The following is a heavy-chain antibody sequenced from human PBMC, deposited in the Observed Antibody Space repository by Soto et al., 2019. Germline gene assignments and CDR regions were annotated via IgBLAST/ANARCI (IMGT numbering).Heavy chain of an antibody. D-gene: IGHD3-10*01. CDR1: GFTFSTYS. J-gene: IGHJ3*02. CDR3: ARDSSYAFDI. CDR2: ISSGSGII. Sequence: PGGSLRLSCAASGFTFSTYSMNWVRQAPGKGLEWVSYISSGSGIIDYADSVKGRFTISRDNAMNSLYLQMNSLRDEDTAVYYCARDSSYAFDIWGQGTMVTVSS. V-gene: IGHV3-48*02.